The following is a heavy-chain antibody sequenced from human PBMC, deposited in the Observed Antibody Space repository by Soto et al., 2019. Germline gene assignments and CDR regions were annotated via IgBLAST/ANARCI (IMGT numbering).Heavy chain of an antibody. Sequence: ASVKVSCKASGYTFTGYYMHWVRQAPGQGLEWMGWINPNSGGTNYAQKFQGWVTMTRDTSISTAYMELGRLRSDDTAVYYCARDVGRGGSGWGSERYGMDVWGQGTTVTVSS. CDR2: INPNSGGT. V-gene: IGHV1-2*04. CDR3: ARDVGRGGSGWGSERYGMDV. J-gene: IGHJ6*02. D-gene: IGHD6-19*01. CDR1: GYTFTGYY.